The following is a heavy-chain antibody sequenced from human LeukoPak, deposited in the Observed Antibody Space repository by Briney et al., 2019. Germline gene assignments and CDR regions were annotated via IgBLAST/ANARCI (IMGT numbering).Heavy chain of an antibody. CDR1: GYTFTSYY. Sequence: ASVKVSCKASGYTFTSYYMHWVRQAPGQGLEWMGWISAYNGNTNYERKLQGRVTMTTDTSTSTAYMELRSLRSDDTAVYYCARVLLGRFGEFLYLDYWGQGTLVTVSS. CDR3: ARVLLGRFGEFLYLDY. CDR2: ISAYNGNT. V-gene: IGHV1-18*04. D-gene: IGHD3-10*01. J-gene: IGHJ4*02.